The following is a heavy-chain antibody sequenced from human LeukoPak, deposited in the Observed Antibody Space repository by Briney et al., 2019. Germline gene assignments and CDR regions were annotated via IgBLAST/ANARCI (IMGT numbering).Heavy chain of an antibody. Sequence: ASVKVSCKASGYTFTGYYIHWVRQAPGQGLEWMGWINPNSGGTSYAQKFQGRVTMTRDTSISTAYMELSRLRSDDTAVYYCARDPITMVPHWFDPWGQGTLVTVSS. CDR1: GYTFTGYY. D-gene: IGHD3-10*01. CDR2: INPNSGGT. J-gene: IGHJ5*02. V-gene: IGHV1-2*02. CDR3: ARDPITMVPHWFDP.